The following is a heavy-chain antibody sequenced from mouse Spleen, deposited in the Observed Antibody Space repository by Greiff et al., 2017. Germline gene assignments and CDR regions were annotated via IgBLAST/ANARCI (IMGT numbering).Heavy chain of an antibody. CDR3: ARGPPLLYYFDY. D-gene: IGHD2-10*01. J-gene: IGHJ2*01. CDR1: GLSLTSYG. Sequence: VHRVESGPGLVAPSQSLSITCTVSGLSLTSYGVHWVRQPPGKGLEWLGVIWAGGSTNYNSALMSRLSISKDNSKSQVFLKMNSLQTDDTAMYYCARGPPLLYYFDYWGQGTTLTVSS. V-gene: IGHV2-9*02. CDR2: IWAGGST.